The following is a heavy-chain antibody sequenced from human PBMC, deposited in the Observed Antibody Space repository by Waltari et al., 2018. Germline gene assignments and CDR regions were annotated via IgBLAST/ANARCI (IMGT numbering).Heavy chain of an antibody. CDR3: ARGGDCYDFYYFDY. J-gene: IGHJ4*02. Sequence: QVQLQESGPGLVKPSQTLSLTCTVSGGSISSGDYYWSWIRQPPGKGLEWIGYIYYSGSTYYNPSRTIRVTISVDTSKNQFSLKLSSVTAADTAVYYCARGGDCYDFYYFDYWGQGTLVTVSS. D-gene: IGHD5-12*01. CDR2: IYYSGST. CDR1: GGSISSGDYY. V-gene: IGHV4-30-4*08.